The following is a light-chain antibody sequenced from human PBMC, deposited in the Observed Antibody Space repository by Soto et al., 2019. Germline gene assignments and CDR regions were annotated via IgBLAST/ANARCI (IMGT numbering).Light chain of an antibody. CDR2: EVS. CDR3: GSYTGSIYV. Sequence: QSVLTQPAYVSDSPGQSITISCTETRSDVGGYKFVSWYQQHPGKAAILLIYEVSSRPSGVSSRLSGSKSGNSALLMISGLQAEGEADYYCGSYTGSIYVFGPGTKSPS. J-gene: IGLJ1*01. CDR1: RSDVGGYKF. V-gene: IGLV2-14*01.